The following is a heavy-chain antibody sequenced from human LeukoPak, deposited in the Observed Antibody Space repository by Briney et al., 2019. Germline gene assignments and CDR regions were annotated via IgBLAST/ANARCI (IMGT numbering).Heavy chain of an antibody. Sequence: SVKVSCKASGYTFTSYGISWVRQAPGQGLEWMGGIIPIFGTANYAQKFQGRVTITADESTSTAYMELSSLRSEDTAVYYCARGQLTYGGNSEGDYYYYMDVWGKGTTVTVSS. CDR1: GYTFTSYG. V-gene: IGHV1-69*13. CDR2: IIPIFGTA. D-gene: IGHD4-23*01. CDR3: ARGQLTYGGNSEGDYYYYMDV. J-gene: IGHJ6*03.